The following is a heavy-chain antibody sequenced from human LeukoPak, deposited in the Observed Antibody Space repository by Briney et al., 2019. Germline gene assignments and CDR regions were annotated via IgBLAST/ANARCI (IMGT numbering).Heavy chain of an antibody. CDR3: ARDIGGGGAFDI. CDR2: IYSDGST. Sequence: GGSLRLSCAASGFTVHSYYMSWVRQVPGKGLEWVSVIYSDGSTYYADSLKGRFTISRDNSKNTLYLQMNSLRAEDTAVYYCARDIGGGGAFDIWGHGTMVTVSS. CDR1: GFTVHSYY. D-gene: IGHD2-15*01. V-gene: IGHV3-53*01. J-gene: IGHJ3*02.